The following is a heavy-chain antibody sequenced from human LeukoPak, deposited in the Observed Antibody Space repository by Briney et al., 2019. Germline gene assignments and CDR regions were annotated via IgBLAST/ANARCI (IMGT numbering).Heavy chain of an antibody. V-gene: IGHV3-21*01. D-gene: IGHD5-24*01. J-gene: IGHJ4*02. CDR1: GFIFNDYS. Sequence: GGSLRLSCAASGFIFNDYSMTWVRRAPGKGLEWVSSISTSSYIYYVDSVKGRFTISRDNAKNSLYLQMNSLRAEDTAVYYCARGTDGYNPLDYWGQGTLVTVSS. CDR2: ISTSSYI. CDR3: ARGTDGYNPLDY.